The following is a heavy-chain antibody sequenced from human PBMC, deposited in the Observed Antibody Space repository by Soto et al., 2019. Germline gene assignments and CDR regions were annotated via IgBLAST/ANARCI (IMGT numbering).Heavy chain of an antibody. CDR2: IWYDGSNK. CDR3: ARDQGDYDYGDLGGFDP. V-gene: IGHV3-33*01. J-gene: IGHJ5*02. CDR1: GFTFSSDG. Sequence: QVQLVESGGGVVQPGRSLRLSCAASGFTFSSDGMHWVRQAPGKGLEWVAVIWYDGSNKYYADSVKGRFTISRDNSKNTLYLQMNSLRAEDTAVYYCARDQGDYDYGDLGGFDPWGQGTLVTVSS. D-gene: IGHD4-17*01.